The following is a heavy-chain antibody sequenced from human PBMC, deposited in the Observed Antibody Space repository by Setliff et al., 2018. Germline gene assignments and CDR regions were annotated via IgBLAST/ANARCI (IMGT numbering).Heavy chain of an antibody. CDR2: ISSSGSYI. D-gene: IGHD4-4*01. CDR3: AKDSFSKGDY. CDR1: GFTFSSYS. V-gene: IGHV3-21*04. J-gene: IGHJ4*02. Sequence: GGSLRLSCAASGFTFSSYSMNWVRQAPGKGLEWVSFISSSGSYIYYGDSVKGRFTISRDNAKNSLYLQMNSLRVEDTALYYCAKDSFSKGDYWGQGTVVTVSS.